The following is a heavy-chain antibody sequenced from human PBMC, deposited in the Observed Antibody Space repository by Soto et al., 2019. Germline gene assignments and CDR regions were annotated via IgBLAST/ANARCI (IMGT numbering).Heavy chain of an antibody. V-gene: IGHV1-18*01. CDR3: PKNGTTGFAS. Sequence: QVQLVQSGPELKKPGASVKVSCKTSGYSFHNSGISWVRQAPGQGLEGMGWIRVLNGYAHYGQKFQGRVIMTADTCPSTADMALKGLATDDTAMYSCPKNGTTGFASGGHGTAVTVSS. CDR1: GYSFHNSG. D-gene: IGHD2-2*01. J-gene: IGHJ5*01. CDR2: IRVLNGYA.